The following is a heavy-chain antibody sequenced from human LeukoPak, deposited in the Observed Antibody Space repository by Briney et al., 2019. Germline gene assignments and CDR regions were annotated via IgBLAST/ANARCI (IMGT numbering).Heavy chain of an antibody. Sequence: SETLSLTCAVYGGSFSGYYWSWIRQPPGKGLEWIGEINHSGSTNYNPSLKSRVTISVDTSKNQFSLKLSSATAADTAVYYCARGRVGAPGWYFDLWGRGTLVTVSS. J-gene: IGHJ2*01. CDR1: GGSFSGYY. V-gene: IGHV4-34*01. CDR3: ARGRVGAPGWYFDL. D-gene: IGHD1-26*01. CDR2: INHSGST.